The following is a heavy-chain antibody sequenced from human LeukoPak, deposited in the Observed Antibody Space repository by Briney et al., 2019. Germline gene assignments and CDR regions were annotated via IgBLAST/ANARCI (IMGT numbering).Heavy chain of an antibody. D-gene: IGHD3-10*01. CDR1: GGSISSYY. CDR3: ARDNGSGSYYRAGGYYYYGMDV. J-gene: IGHJ6*04. V-gene: IGHV4-59*01. Sequence: SETLSLTCTVSGGSISSYYWSWIRQPPGKGLEWIGYIYYSGSTNCNPSLKSRVTISVDTSKNQFSLKLSSVTAADTAVYYCARDNGSGSYYRAGGYYYYGMDVWGKGTTVTVSS. CDR2: IYYSGST.